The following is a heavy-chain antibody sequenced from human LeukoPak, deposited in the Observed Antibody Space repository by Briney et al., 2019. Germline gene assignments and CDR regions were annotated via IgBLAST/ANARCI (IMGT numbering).Heavy chain of an antibody. J-gene: IGHJ6*02. D-gene: IGHD6-13*01. CDR2: INHSGST. Sequence: SETLSLTCTVSGGSISSHYWSWIRQPPGKGLEWIGEINHSGSTNYNPSLKSRVTISVDTSKNQFSLKLSSVTAADTAVYYCARGEEQQLVRYYYYGMDVWGQGTTVTVSS. V-gene: IGHV4-34*01. CDR3: ARGEEQQLVRYYYYGMDV. CDR1: GGSISSHY.